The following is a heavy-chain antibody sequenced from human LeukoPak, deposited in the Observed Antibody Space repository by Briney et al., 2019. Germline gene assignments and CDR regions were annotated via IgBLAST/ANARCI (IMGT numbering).Heavy chain of an antibody. D-gene: IGHD1-26*01. J-gene: IGHJ4*02. CDR2: VYNSGTT. CDR3: AGVYSEYNFIFDY. V-gene: IGHV4-59*01. Sequence: PSETLSLTCTISDATISRYHWSWIRQSPRKGLEWIGFVYNSGTTNYDPSFKSRVTISLDTSKNQFSLNLRSVTTADTAVYYCAGVYSEYNFIFDYWGQGILVTVSS. CDR1: DATISRYH.